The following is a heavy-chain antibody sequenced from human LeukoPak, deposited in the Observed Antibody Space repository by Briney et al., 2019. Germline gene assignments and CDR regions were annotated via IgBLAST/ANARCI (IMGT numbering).Heavy chain of an antibody. J-gene: IGHJ4*02. V-gene: IGHV5-51*01. CDR1: GYSFTSYW. D-gene: IGHD6-13*01. Sequence: GESLKISCKGSGYSFTSYWIGWVRQMPGKVLEWMGIIYPGDSDTRYSPSFQGQVTISADKSISTAYLQWSSLKASDTAMYYCTLIAAADYFDYWGQGTLVTVSS. CDR2: IYPGDSDT. CDR3: TLIAAADYFDY.